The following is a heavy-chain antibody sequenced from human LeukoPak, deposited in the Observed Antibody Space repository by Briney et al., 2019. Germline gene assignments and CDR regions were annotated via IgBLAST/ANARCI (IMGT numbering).Heavy chain of an antibody. J-gene: IGHJ1*01. CDR3: ARGPPRSGRYXPFXX. CDR1: GFTFSSXX. Sequence: RLSXXASGFTFSSXXMNWVRQAPXKGLEWVSSFSSNRIHIYYADSVKGRFTISRENDKNSLNLQMNSLRGEDTAVYYCARGPPRSGRYXPFXXWG. D-gene: IGHD2-15*01. CDR2: FSSNRIHI. V-gene: IGHV3-21*01.